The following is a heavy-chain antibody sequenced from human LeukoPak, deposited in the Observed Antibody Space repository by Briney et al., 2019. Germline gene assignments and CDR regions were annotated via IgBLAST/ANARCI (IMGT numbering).Heavy chain of an antibody. D-gene: IGHD3-10*01. CDR3: ARVSGVGELGPSFDY. Sequence: SETLSLTCAVSGGSISSGGYSWSWIRQPPGKGLEWIGYIYHSGSTYYNPSLKSRVTISVDRSKNQFSLKLSSVTAADTAVYYCARVSGVGELGPSFDYWGQGTLVTVSS. V-gene: IGHV4-30-2*01. CDR1: GGSISSGGYS. J-gene: IGHJ4*02. CDR2: IYHSGST.